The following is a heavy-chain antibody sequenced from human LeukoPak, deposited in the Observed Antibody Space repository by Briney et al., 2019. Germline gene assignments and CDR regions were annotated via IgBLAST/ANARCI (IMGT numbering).Heavy chain of an antibody. J-gene: IGHJ4*02. V-gene: IGHV3-23*01. CDR3: AKYRQQLVRIFDY. CDR2: ISASGGTT. Sequence: QPGGSLRLSCAASGFTFNNFAMSWVRQAPGKGPEWVSVISASGGTTYYAESVKDRFTISRDNSKNMLYLQMNSLRVEDTAVYYCAKYRQQLVRIFDYWGQGTLITVSS. CDR1: GFTFNNFA. D-gene: IGHD6-13*01.